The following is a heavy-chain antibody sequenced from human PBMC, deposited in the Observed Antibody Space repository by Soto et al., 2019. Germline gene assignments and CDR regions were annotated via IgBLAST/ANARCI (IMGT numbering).Heavy chain of an antibody. J-gene: IGHJ4*02. D-gene: IGHD3-10*01. CDR3: ARFGYYGSGSPPDY. V-gene: IGHV1-3*01. Sequence: ASVKVSCKASGYTFTSYAMHWVRQAPGQRLEWMGWINAGNGNTKYSQKFQGRVTTTRDTSASTAYMELSSLRSEDTAVYYRARFGYYGSGSPPDYWGQGTLVTVSS. CDR2: INAGNGNT. CDR1: GYTFTSYA.